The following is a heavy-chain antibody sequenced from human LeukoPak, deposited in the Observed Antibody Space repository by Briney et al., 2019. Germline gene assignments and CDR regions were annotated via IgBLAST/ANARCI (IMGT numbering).Heavy chain of an antibody. V-gene: IGHV1-24*01. CDR2: FVPEDDET. Sequence: GASVKVSCKVSGYTPTELSMHWVRQAPGKGLEWMGGFVPEDDETIYARKFQGRVTMTEDTSTDTAYMELSSLRSEDTAVYYCATAVGATSTPFDYWGQGTLVTVSS. J-gene: IGHJ4*02. CDR3: ATAVGATSTPFDY. D-gene: IGHD1-26*01. CDR1: GYTPTELS.